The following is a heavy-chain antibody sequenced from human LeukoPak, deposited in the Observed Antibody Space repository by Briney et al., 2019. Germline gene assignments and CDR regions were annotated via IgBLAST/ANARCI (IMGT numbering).Heavy chain of an antibody. V-gene: IGHV4-30-4*08. J-gene: IGHJ5*02. CDR1: GGSISGGDYY. CDR2: IYYSGST. Sequence: SQTQSLTCTVSGGSISGGDYYWSWIRQPPGKGLEWIGYIYYSGSTYYNPSLKSRVTISVDTSKNQFSLKLSSVTAADTAVYYCARAYYYDSSGYYTNWFDPWGQGTLVTVSS. D-gene: IGHD3-22*01. CDR3: ARAYYYDSSGYYTNWFDP.